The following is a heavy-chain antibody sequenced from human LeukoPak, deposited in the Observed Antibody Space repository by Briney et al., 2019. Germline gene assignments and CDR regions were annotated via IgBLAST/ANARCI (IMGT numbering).Heavy chain of an antibody. J-gene: IGHJ1*01. CDR2: ISGSGGST. V-gene: IGHV3-23*01. CDR3: AKDRSSGWGAECFQH. D-gene: IGHD6-19*01. CDR1: GFTFSSYT. Sequence: GGSLRLSCAASGFTFSSYTMSWVRQAPGKGLEWVSAISGSGGSTYCADSVKGRFTISRDNSKNTLYLQMNSLRAEDTAVYYCAKDRSSGWGAECFQHWGQGTLVTVSS.